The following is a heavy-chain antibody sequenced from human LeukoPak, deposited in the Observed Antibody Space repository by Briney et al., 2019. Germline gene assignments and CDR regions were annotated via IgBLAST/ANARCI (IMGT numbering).Heavy chain of an antibody. D-gene: IGHD6-13*01. V-gene: IGHV3-7*01. CDR3: ARSLSRWAHPGFDY. Sequence: QTGGSLRLSCAASGFTFSNYWMSWVRQAPGKGLEWVANIKEDGSEKYCVDSVKGRFTISRDNAKNSLYLQMNSLRAEDTGVYYCARSLSRWAHPGFDYWGQGTLVTVSS. CDR1: GFTFSNYW. CDR2: IKEDGSEK. J-gene: IGHJ4*02.